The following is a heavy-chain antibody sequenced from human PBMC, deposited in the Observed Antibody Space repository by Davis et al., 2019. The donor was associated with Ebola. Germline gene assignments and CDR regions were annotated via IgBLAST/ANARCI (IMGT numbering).Heavy chain of an antibody. D-gene: IGHD4-17*01. Sequence: PGGSLRLSCAASGFTFSTYWMTWVRQAPGKGLEWVANIKQDGSEKYYVDSVKGRFTISRDNAKNSLYLQMNSLRAEDTAVYYCARVDENGDTDYWGQGTLVTVSS. CDR2: IKQDGSEK. J-gene: IGHJ4*02. CDR1: GFTFSTYW. V-gene: IGHV3-7*01. CDR3: ARVDENGDTDY.